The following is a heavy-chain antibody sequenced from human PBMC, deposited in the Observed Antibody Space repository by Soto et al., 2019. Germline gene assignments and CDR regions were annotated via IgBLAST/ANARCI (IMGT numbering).Heavy chain of an antibody. Sequence: SETLSLTCTVSGGSIISSSYYWVWIRQPPGKGLEWIGSIYYSGSTYYNPSLKSRVTISVDTSKNQFSLKLSSVTAADTAVYYCARHTPAISISDHWGQGTLVTVSS. V-gene: IGHV4-39*01. D-gene: IGHD2-15*01. CDR3: ARHTPAISISDH. J-gene: IGHJ4*02. CDR1: GGSIISSSYY. CDR2: IYYSGST.